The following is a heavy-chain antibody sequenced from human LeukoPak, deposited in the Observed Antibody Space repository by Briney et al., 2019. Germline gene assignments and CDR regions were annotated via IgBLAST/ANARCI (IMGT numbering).Heavy chain of an antibody. CDR1: GGSISSYY. Sequence: SETQSFTCTVSGGSISSYYWSWIRQPPGKGLEWIGYIYYSGSTNYNPSLKSRVTISVDTSKNQFSLKLSSVTAADTAVYYCARYYYDSSGYWGQGTLVTVSS. CDR2: IYYSGST. CDR3: ARYYYDSSGY. D-gene: IGHD3-22*01. J-gene: IGHJ4*02. V-gene: IGHV4-59*01.